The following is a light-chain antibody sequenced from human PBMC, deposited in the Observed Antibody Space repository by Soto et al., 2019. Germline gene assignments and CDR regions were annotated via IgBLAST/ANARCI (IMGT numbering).Light chain of an antibody. CDR2: DAS. CDR3: QQYNRFLT. V-gene: IGKV1-5*01. Sequence: IQMTQSPSTLSASVGDRVTITCRSSQSIGNYLAWYQQKPGKAPTLLMYDASTLRTGVPSRFSGSGSGTEFTLTITGLQPADIATYYCQQYNRFLTFGGGTKVEIK. CDR1: QSIGNY. J-gene: IGKJ4*01.